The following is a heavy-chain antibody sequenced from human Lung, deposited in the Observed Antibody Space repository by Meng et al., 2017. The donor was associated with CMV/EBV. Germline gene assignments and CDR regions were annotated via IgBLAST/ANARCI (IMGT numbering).Heavy chain of an antibody. D-gene: IGHD3-3*01. Sequence: SXTLSLTCTVSGVSISSSSYYWGWSRQPPGKGLEWIGSIYYSGSTYYNPSLKSRVTISVDTSKNQFPLKLSSVTAADTAVYYCARHANRWGVLEWLPLDDWGQGXLVTVSS. CDR2: IYYSGST. CDR1: GVSISSSSYY. J-gene: IGHJ4*02. V-gene: IGHV4-39*01. CDR3: ARHANRWGVLEWLPLDD.